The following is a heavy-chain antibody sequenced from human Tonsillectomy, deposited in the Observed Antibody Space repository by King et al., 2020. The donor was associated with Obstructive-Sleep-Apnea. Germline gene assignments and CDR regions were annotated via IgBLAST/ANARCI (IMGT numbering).Heavy chain of an antibody. Sequence: GGGGGGPGGARRRGWAASGVTFSRYWMAWGRQAPWKGLEWVANITQDGSERNYEDSVKGRFTISRDNAKNAMYLQMNSLRAEDTAVYYCVRDPSTSGDDPYWYFDLWGRGTPVTVSS. V-gene: IGHV3-7*03. D-gene: IGHD5-12*01. CDR2: ITQDGSER. J-gene: IGHJ2*01. CDR3: VRDPSTSGDDPYWYFDL. CDR1: GVTFSRYW.